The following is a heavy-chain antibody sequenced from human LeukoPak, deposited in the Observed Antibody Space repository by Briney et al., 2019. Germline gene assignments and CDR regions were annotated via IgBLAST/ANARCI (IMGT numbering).Heavy chain of an antibody. V-gene: IGHV1-2*02. Sequence: ASVKVTCKASGYTFTVYYMHWVRQAPGQGLEWMGWVNPNSGGTNYAQKFQGRVTMTRDTSISTAYMEVSRLRSDDTAVYYCARVKCEGSDNSCRGLENLFDPWGQGTLVTVSS. CDR3: ARVKCEGSDNSCRGLENLFDP. J-gene: IGHJ5*02. CDR1: GYTFTVYY. CDR2: VNPNSGGT. D-gene: IGHD4-11*01.